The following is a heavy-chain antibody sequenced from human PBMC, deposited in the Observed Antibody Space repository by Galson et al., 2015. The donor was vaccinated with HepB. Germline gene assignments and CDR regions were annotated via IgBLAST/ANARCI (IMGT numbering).Heavy chain of an antibody. CDR3: ARDYSGSYYRFDY. V-gene: IGHV3-48*02. Sequence: SLRLSCAASGFTFSSYSMNWVRQAPGKGLEWVSYISSSSNTIYYADSVKGRFTISRDNAKSSLYLQMNSLRDEDTAVYYCARDYSGSYYRFDYWGQGTLVTVSS. J-gene: IGHJ4*02. CDR1: GFTFSSYS. CDR2: ISSSSNTI. D-gene: IGHD1-26*01.